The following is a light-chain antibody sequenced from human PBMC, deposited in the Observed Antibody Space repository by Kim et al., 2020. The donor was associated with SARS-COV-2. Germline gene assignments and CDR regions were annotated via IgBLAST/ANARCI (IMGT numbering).Light chain of an antibody. Sequence: DIQMTQSPSTLSASVGDRVTITCRASQSLSNWLAWYQQRPGKAPKLLIYKASTLESGVPSRFSGSGSGTEFTLTISSLQPDDFATYYCQQYNDYSLYTSGQGTKREI. J-gene: IGKJ2*01. V-gene: IGKV1-5*03. CDR1: QSLSNW. CDR2: KAS. CDR3: QQYNDYSLYT.